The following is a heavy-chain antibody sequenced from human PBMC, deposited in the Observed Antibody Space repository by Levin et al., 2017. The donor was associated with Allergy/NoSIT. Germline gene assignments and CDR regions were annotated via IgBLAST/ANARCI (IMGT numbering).Heavy chain of an antibody. V-gene: IGHV3-23*01. CDR1: GFTFSSYA. J-gene: IGHJ6*03. Sequence: GESLKISCAASGFTFSSYAMSWVRQAPGKGLEWVSAISGSGGSTYYADSVKGRFTISRDNSKNTLYLQMNSLRAEDTAVYYCAKGATVTTRGKKYYYYYMDGWGKGTTVTVSS. CDR3: AKGATVTTRGKKYYYYYMDG. D-gene: IGHD4-17*01. CDR2: ISGSGGST.